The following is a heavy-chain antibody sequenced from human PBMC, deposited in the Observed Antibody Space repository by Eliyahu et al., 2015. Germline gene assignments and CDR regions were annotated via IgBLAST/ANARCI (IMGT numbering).Heavy chain of an antibody. CDR1: GFTFSTYW. CDR2: IKPDGSEK. J-gene: IGHJ4*02. D-gene: IGHD1-26*01. Sequence: EVHLVESGGGLVQPGRSLRLSCAASGFTFSTYWMTWVRQAPGKGLEWVATIKPDGSEKFYVDSVKGRFTISRDNAINSLYLQMNSLRGDDTAVYYCARVGAGPDYWGQGTLVTVSS. V-gene: IGHV3-7*03. CDR3: ARVGAGPDY.